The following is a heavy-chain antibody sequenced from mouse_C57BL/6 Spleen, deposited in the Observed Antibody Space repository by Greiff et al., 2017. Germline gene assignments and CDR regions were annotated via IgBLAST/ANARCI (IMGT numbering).Heavy chain of an antibody. V-gene: IGHV1-42*01. Sequence: EVQLQQSGPELVKPGASVKISCKASGYSFTGYYMNWVKQSPEKSLEWIGEINPSTGGTTYNQKFKAKATLTVDKSSSTAYMQLKSLTSEDSAVYYCANGRNGKGAWFAYWGQGTLVTVSA. CDR1: GYSFTGYY. CDR3: ANGRNGKGAWFAY. CDR2: INPSTGGT. J-gene: IGHJ3*01. D-gene: IGHD2-1*01.